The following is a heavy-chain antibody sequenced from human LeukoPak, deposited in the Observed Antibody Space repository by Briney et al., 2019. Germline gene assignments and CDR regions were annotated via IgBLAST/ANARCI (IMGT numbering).Heavy chain of an antibody. Sequence: GGSLRLSCAASGFTFSSYSMNWVRQAPGKGLEWVSVIYSGGSTYYADSVKGRFTISRDNSKNTLYLQMNSLRAEDTAVYYCARVLMVRGVTPSYYFDYWGQGTLVTVSS. J-gene: IGHJ4*02. D-gene: IGHD3-10*01. V-gene: IGHV3-66*02. CDR3: ARVLMVRGVTPSYYFDY. CDR1: GFTFSSYS. CDR2: IYSGGST.